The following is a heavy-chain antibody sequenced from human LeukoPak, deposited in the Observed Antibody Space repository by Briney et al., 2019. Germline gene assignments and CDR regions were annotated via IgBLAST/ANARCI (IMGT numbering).Heavy chain of an antibody. V-gene: IGHV1-2*02. CDR3: AREGPGYYYDSSGYYDY. CDR1: GYTFTGYY. CDR2: INPNNGGT. D-gene: IGHD3-22*01. J-gene: IGHJ4*02. Sequence: ASVKVSCKASGYTFTGYYIHWVRQAPGQGLEWMGWINPNNGGTNYAQKFQGRVTMTRDTSISTAYMELSRLRSDDTAVYYCAREGPGYYYDSSGYYDYWGQGTLVTVSS.